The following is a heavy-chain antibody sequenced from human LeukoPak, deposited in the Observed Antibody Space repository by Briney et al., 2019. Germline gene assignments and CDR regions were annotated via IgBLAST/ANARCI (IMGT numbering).Heavy chain of an antibody. J-gene: IGHJ5*02. CDR2: IWYDGSKR. D-gene: IGHD5-24*01. CDR3: ARDLNNYHWFDP. CDR1: GFTFTKYG. Sequence: GGSLRLSCAASGFTFTKYGFDWVRQAPGKGLEWVAVIWYDGSKRYYADSVKGRFTVSKDNSKNTVYLQMNSLRAEDTALYYRARDLNNYHWFDPWGQGTLVTVSS. V-gene: IGHV3-33*07.